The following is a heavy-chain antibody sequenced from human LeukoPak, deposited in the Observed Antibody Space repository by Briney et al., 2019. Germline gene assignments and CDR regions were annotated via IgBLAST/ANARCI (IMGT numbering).Heavy chain of an antibody. J-gene: IGHJ4*02. CDR3: ARGYSYGHPFDY. Sequence: PSETLSLTCTVSGGSISSYYWSWIRQPPGKGLEWIGYIYYSGSTNYNPSLKSRVTISVDTSKNQFSLKLSSVTAADTAVYYCARGYSYGHPFDYWGQGTLVTVPS. D-gene: IGHD5-18*01. CDR2: IYYSGST. V-gene: IGHV4-59*01. CDR1: GGSISSYY.